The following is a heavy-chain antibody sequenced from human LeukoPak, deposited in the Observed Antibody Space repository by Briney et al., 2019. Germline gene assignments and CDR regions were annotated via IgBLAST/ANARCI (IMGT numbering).Heavy chain of an antibody. Sequence: SETLSLTCAVYGGSFSGYYWSWIRQPPGKGLEWIGYIYYSGSTNYNPSLKSRVTISVDTSKNQFSLKLSSVTAADTAVYYCARDPDYGDYDAFDIWGQGTMVTVSS. D-gene: IGHD4-17*01. CDR2: IYYSGST. V-gene: IGHV4-59*01. CDR3: ARDPDYGDYDAFDI. CDR1: GGSFSGYY. J-gene: IGHJ3*02.